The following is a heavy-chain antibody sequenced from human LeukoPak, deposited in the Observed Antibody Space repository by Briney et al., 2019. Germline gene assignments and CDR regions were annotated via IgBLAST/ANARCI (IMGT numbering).Heavy chain of an antibody. Sequence: GGSLRLSCAASGFTFSHYSMAWVRQAPGKGLEWVSSISGTWTYIYYTDSVKGRFTISRDNAKNSLHLQLNSLTAEDTAVYYCARVNGDRIFEYCSEGTCYTPVSPFDFWGQGTLVTVSS. CDR3: ARVNGDRIFEYCSEGTCYTPVSPFDF. V-gene: IGHV3-21*01. D-gene: IGHD2-15*01. CDR1: GFTFSHYS. J-gene: IGHJ4*02. CDR2: ISGTWTYI.